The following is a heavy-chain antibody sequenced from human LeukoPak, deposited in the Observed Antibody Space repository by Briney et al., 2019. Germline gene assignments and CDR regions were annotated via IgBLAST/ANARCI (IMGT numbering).Heavy chain of an antibody. CDR1: GGSFSGYY. V-gene: IGHV4-34*01. D-gene: IGHD3-10*01. CDR2: INHSGST. Sequence: SETLSLTCAVYGGSFSGYYWSWIRQPPGKGLEWIGEINHSGSTNYNPSLKSRVTISVDTSKNQFSLKLSSVTAADTAVYYCARLSLYGSGRYYYYGMDVWGQGTTVTVSS. J-gene: IGHJ6*02. CDR3: ARLSLYGSGRYYYYGMDV.